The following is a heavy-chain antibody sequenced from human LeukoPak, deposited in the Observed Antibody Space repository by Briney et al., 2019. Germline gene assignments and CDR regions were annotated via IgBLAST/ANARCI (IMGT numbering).Heavy chain of an antibody. CDR2: IYTSGST. CDR1: GGSISSYY. V-gene: IGHV4-4*07. D-gene: IGHD6-13*01. CDR3: ARDRSSWYDPLFDY. Sequence: PSETLSLTCTVSGGSISSYYWSWIRQPAGKGLEWIGRIYTSGSTNYNPSLKSRVTMSVDTSKNQFSPKLSSVTAADTAVYYCARDRSSWYDPLFDYWGQGTLVTVSS. J-gene: IGHJ4*02.